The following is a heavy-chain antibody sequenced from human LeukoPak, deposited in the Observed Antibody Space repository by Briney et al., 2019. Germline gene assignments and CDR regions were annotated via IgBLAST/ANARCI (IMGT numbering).Heavy chain of an antibody. V-gene: IGHV3-7*01. CDR3: ARGQRADY. Sequence: PGGSLRLSCAASGFTFSGYWMSWVRQAPGKGLEWVANIKQDGSEKYYVDSVKGRFTISRDNAKNSLYLQMNSLRAEDTAVYYCARGQRADYWGQGTLVTVSS. J-gene: IGHJ4*02. D-gene: IGHD2-2*01. CDR1: GFTFSGYW. CDR2: IKQDGSEK.